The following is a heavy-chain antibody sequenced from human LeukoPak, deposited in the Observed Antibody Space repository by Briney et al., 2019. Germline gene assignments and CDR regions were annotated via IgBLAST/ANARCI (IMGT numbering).Heavy chain of an antibody. D-gene: IGHD1-26*01. CDR1: GYTFTSYG. Sequence: ASVKVSCKASGYTFTSYGISWVRQAPGQGLEWLGWIKPNSGGTYYARKFQGRVTMTRDTSISTAYIQLTSLRSDDTAVYYCARGRRILVGDTNAGDYFDYWGQGTLVTVSS. CDR2: IKPNSGGT. V-gene: IGHV1-2*02. J-gene: IGHJ4*02. CDR3: ARGRRILVGDTNAGDYFDY.